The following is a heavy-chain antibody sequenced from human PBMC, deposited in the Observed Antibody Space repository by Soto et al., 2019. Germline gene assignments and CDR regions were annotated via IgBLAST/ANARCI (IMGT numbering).Heavy chain of an antibody. CDR3: ARDYYYGSGSYSYYYGMDV. CDR1: GYTFTSYA. V-gene: IGHV1-3*01. J-gene: IGHJ6*02. CDR2: INAGNGNT. D-gene: IGHD3-10*01. Sequence: GASVKVSCKASGYTFTSYAMHWVRQAPGQRLEWVGWINAGNGNTKYSQKFQGRVTITRDTSASTAYMELGSLRSEDTAVYYCARDYYYGSGSYSYYYGMDVWGQGTTVTVSS.